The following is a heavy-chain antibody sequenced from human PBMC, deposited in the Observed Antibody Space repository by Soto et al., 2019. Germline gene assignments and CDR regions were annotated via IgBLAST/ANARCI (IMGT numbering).Heavy chain of an antibody. J-gene: IGHJ4*02. CDR2: MYFSGST. CDR3: ARRTRSLGPFDY. V-gene: IGHV4-59*02. D-gene: IGHD4-17*01. CDR1: GGSVNNYY. Sequence: QVQLQESGPGLVKPSETLSLTCSVSGGSVNNYYWNWIRQPPGKGLEWIGHMYFSGSTNYNPSLKSRVTRSVDTSKNQFSLQLRSVTSADTAVYYCARRTRSLGPFDYWGQGTLLTVSS.